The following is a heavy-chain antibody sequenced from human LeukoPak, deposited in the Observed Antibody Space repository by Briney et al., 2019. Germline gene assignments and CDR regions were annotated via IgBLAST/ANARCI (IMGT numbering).Heavy chain of an antibody. CDR2: INHSGST. CDR3: ARGTISTSTTYYFDY. V-gene: IGHV4-34*01. Sequence: PSETLSLTCTVSGGSISSYYWSWIRQPPGKGLEWIGEINHSGSTNYNPSLKSRVTISVDTSKNQFSLKLSSVTAADTAVYYCARGTISTSTTYYFDYWGQGTLVTVSS. CDR1: GGSISSYY. J-gene: IGHJ4*02. D-gene: IGHD3-9*01.